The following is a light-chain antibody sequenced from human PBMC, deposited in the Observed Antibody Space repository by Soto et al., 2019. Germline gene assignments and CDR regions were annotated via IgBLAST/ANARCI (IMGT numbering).Light chain of an antibody. Sequence: QLVLTQPPSASGTPGQRVTISCSGSSSNIGSNYVYCYQQLPGTAPKLLVFDDNQRPSGVPDRFSDSKSGTSASLAISGLRSEDEADYYCAAWDNSLSGRVFGGGTKLTVL. V-gene: IGLV1-47*02. CDR3: AAWDNSLSGRV. CDR1: SSNIGSNY. J-gene: IGLJ3*02. CDR2: DDN.